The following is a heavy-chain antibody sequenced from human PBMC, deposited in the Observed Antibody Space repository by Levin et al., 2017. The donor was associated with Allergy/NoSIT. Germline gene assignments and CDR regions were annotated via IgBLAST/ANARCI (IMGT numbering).Heavy chain of an antibody. V-gene: IGHV4-39*01. Sequence: SETLSLSCSVFGGSVSSHCYYWGWIRQSPGKGLEWLGSIYDNRKTYYNPSLNSRVTVSADTSKNQFSLNLSSVTAADTAVYYCVRHGATTAVIDFDYWGQGILVTVSS. CDR1: GGSVSSHCYY. CDR3: VRHGATTAVIDFDY. D-gene: IGHD4-23*01. CDR2: IYDNRKT. J-gene: IGHJ4*02.